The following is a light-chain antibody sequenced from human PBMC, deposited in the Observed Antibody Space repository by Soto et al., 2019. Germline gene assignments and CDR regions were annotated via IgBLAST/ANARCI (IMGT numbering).Light chain of an antibody. CDR3: TSYVGNDIWV. Sequence: QSALTQPPSASGSPGQSVTISCTGTISDVGAYKYVSWYQQYPGKAPKLMIYEVTKRPSGVPDRFSGSKSVNTASLTVSGLQAEDEADYYCTSYVGNDIWVFGGGTKVTVL. CDR1: ISDVGAYKY. V-gene: IGLV2-8*01. CDR2: EVT. J-gene: IGLJ3*02.